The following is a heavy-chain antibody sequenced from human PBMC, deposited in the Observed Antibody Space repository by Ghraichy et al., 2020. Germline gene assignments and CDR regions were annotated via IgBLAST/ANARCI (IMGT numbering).Heavy chain of an antibody. CDR2: ISYDGSNK. J-gene: IGHJ1*01. Sequence: LSLTCAASGFTFSSYGMHWVRQAPGKGLEWVAVISYDGSNKYYADSVKGRFTISRDSSRNTLYLQMNSLRIEDTAVYYCAKATGYFDWTGKDWGQGTLVTVSS. CDR1: GFTFSSYG. CDR3: AKATGYFDWTGKD. D-gene: IGHD3-9*01. V-gene: IGHV3-30*18.